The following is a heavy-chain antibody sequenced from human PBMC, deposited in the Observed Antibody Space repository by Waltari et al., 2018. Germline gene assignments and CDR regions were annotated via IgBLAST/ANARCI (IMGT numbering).Heavy chain of an antibody. V-gene: IGHV3-23*04. D-gene: IGHD2-21*01. Sequence: EVQLVESGGGLVQPGGSLRLPCAASGFTFTSSAMSWVRQAPGKGLEWVSAISGSGGSTYYADSVKGRFTISRDNSKNTLYLQMNSLRAEDTAVYYCAKVYCGGDCYEYFDYWGQGTLVTVSS. J-gene: IGHJ4*02. CDR2: ISGSGGST. CDR1: GFTFTSSA. CDR3: AKVYCGGDCYEYFDY.